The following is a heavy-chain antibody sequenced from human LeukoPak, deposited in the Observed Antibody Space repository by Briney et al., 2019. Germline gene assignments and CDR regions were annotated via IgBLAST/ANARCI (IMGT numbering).Heavy chain of an antibody. J-gene: IGHJ4*02. CDR3: ARGVFGESLES. CDR2: MNPNVGGA. CDR1: GYTFTSYD. Sequence: GASVKVSCKASGYTFTSYDINWVRQAPGQGLEWMGWMNPNVGGANFPQKFQGRVTVTSDPAISAAYMELRRLRSDDTAVYYCARGVFGESLESWGQGTLVTVSS. D-gene: IGHD3-10*02. V-gene: IGHV1-2*02.